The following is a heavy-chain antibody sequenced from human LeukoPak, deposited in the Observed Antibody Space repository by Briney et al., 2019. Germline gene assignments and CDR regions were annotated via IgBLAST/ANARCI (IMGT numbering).Heavy chain of an antibody. CDR1: GLTFSSYW. CDR3: ATGSGSYYSH. J-gene: IGHJ4*02. CDR2: AHNDGDTK. Sequence: PGGSLRLSCAASGLTFSSYWMHWVRQAPGKGLEWVAVAHNDGDTKYYADSVRGRFTISRDISKNTLHLQMSSLRAEDTAVYYCATGSGSYYSHWGQGTLVTVSS. V-gene: IGHV3-30*02. D-gene: IGHD3-22*01.